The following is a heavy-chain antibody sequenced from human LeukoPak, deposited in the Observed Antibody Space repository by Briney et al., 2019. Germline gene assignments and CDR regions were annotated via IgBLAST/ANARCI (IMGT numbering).Heavy chain of an antibody. CDR3: ARGDIAVAGTEYFQH. CDR2: INHSGST. Sequence: ETLSLTCAVYGGSFSGYYWSWIRQPPGKGLEWIGEINHSGSTNYNPSLKSRVTISVDTSKNQFSLKLSSVTAADTAVYYCARGDIAVAGTEYFQHWGQGTLVTVSS. D-gene: IGHD6-19*01. V-gene: IGHV4-34*01. J-gene: IGHJ1*01. CDR1: GGSFSGYY.